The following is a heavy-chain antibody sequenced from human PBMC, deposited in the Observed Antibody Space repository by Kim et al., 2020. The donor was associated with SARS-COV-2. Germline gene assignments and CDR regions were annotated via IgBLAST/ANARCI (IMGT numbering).Heavy chain of an antibody. D-gene: IGHD1-26*01. CDR2: T. V-gene: IGHV4-59*01. J-gene: IGHJ4*02. CDR3: ARVKYSGSPDY. Sequence: TNYNPSLKSRVTISVDTSKNQFSLKLSSVTAADTAVYYCARVKYSGSPDYWGQGTLVTVSS.